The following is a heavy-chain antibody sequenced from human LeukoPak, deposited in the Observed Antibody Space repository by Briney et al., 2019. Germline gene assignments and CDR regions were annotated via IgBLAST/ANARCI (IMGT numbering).Heavy chain of an antibody. CDR2: IRHDSSDI. Sequence: GGSLRLSCAASGFTFSSYAMSWVCQAPGKGLEWISFIRHDSSDIYYADSVKGRFTISRDNAKNSLYLQMNSLRAEDTALYHCARNNGMDVWGQGTTVIVSS. J-gene: IGHJ6*02. CDR3: ARNNGMDV. V-gene: IGHV3-48*01. CDR1: GFTFSSYA.